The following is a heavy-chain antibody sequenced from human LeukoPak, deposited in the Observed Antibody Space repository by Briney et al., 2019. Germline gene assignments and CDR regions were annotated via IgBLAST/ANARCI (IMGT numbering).Heavy chain of an antibody. CDR3: ARGETNPFDY. Sequence: GGSLRLSRAASGFTVSSNYMSWVRQAPGKGLEWLSVIHTGGSTYYADSVKGRFAVSRDNSKNTLYLQMNSLRAEDTAMYYCARGETNPFDYWGQGTLVTVSS. V-gene: IGHV3-66*01. CDR1: GFTVSSNY. J-gene: IGHJ4*02. CDR2: IHTGGST.